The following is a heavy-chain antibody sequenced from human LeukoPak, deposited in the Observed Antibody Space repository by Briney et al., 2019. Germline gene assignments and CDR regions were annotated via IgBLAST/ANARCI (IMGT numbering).Heavy chain of an antibody. CDR3: ARTQRITMVRGVNWFDP. CDR2: ISAYNGNT. D-gene: IGHD3-10*01. Sequence: ASVKVSCKAPGYILTSYGISWVSQAPGQGLEWMGWISAYNGNTNYAQKLQGRVTMTTDTSTSTAYMELRSLRSDDTAVYYCARTQRITMVRGVNWFDPWGQGTLVTVSS. J-gene: IGHJ5*02. CDR1: GYILTSYG. V-gene: IGHV1-18*01.